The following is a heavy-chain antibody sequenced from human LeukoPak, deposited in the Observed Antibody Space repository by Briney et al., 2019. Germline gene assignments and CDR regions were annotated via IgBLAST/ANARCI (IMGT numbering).Heavy chain of an antibody. CDR1: GGSFSVYY. V-gene: IGHV4-34*01. J-gene: IGHJ4*02. CDR2: INHSGST. CDR3: ARASSIGYSYGKDFDY. D-gene: IGHD5-18*01. Sequence: SETLSLTCAVYGGSFSVYYWSWIRQPPGKGLEWIGEINHSGSTNYNPSLKSRVTISVDTSKNQFSLKLSSVTAADTAVYYCARASSIGYSYGKDFDYWGQGTLVTVSS.